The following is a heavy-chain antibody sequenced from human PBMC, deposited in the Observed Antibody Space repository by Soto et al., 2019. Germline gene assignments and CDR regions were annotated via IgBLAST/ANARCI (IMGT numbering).Heavy chain of an antibody. CDR2: ISYDGSNK. CDR3: AKETSPWDGYNSVDY. J-gene: IGHJ4*02. CDR1: GFTFSTYG. Sequence: QVQLVESGGGVVQPGRSLRLSCAASGFTFSTYGMHWVRQAPGKGLEWVAVISYDGSNKYYADSVKGRFTISRDNSKNTLYLQMNGLRAEDTAVYYCAKETSPWDGYNSVDYWGQGTLVTVSS. V-gene: IGHV3-30*18. D-gene: IGHD5-12*01.